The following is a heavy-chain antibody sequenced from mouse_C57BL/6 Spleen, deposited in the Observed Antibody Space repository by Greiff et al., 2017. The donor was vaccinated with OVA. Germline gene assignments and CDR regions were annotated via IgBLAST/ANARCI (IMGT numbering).Heavy chain of an antibody. CDR1: GYTFTSYW. CDR3: ASYDYDGGAY. J-gene: IGHJ2*01. V-gene: IGHV1-69*01. CDR2: IDPSDSYT. Sequence: QVHVKQPGAELVMPGASVKLSCKASGYTFTSYWMHWVKQRPGQGLEWIGEIDPSDSYTNYNQKFKGKSTLTVDKSSSTAYMQLSSLTSEDSAVYYCASYDYDGGAYWGQGTTLTVSS. D-gene: IGHD2-4*01.